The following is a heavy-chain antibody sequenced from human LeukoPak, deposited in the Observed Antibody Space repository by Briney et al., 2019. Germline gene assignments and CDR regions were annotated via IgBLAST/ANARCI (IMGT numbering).Heavy chain of an antibody. D-gene: IGHD3-10*01. CDR3: AKEGYYGSGSFPDY. J-gene: IGHJ4*02. CDR1: GFTFSSYG. Sequence: GGSLRLSCAASGFTFSSYGMHWVRQAPGKGLERVAVISYDGSNKYYTDSVNGRFTISRDNSKNALFLQMNSLRAEDTAVYYCAKEGYYGSGSFPDYWGQGTLVTVSS. CDR2: ISYDGSNK. V-gene: IGHV3-30*18.